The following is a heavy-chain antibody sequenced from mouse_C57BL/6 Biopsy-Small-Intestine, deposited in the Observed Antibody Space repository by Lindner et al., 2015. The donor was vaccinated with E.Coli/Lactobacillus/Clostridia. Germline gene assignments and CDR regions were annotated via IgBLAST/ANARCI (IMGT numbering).Heavy chain of an antibody. CDR2: IYPGDGDT. Sequence: VQLQESGPELVKPGASVKISCKASGYAFSSSWMNWVKQRPGKGLEWIGRIYPGDGDTNYNGKFKGKATLTADESSSTAYMQLSSLTSEDSAVYFCARGDGSSPFAYWGQGTLVTVSA. D-gene: IGHD1-1*01. CDR1: GYAFSSSW. CDR3: ARGDGSSPFAY. V-gene: IGHV1-82*01. J-gene: IGHJ3*01.